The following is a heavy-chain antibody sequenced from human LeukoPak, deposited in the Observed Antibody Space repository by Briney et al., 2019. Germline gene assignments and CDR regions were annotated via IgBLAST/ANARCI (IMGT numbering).Heavy chain of an antibody. J-gene: IGHJ3*02. Sequence: GGSLRLSCAASGFTFDDYAMHWVRQAPGKGLEWVSLISGDGGSTYYADSVKGRFTISRDNSKNSLYLQMNSLRTEDTALYYCAKDTSVGAHLYAFDIWGQGTMVTVSP. CDR2: ISGDGGST. D-gene: IGHD1-26*01. CDR1: GFTFDDYA. V-gene: IGHV3-43*02. CDR3: AKDTSVGAHLYAFDI.